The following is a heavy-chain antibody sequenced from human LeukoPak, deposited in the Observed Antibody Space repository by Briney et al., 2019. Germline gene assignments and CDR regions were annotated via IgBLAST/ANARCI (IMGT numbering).Heavy chain of an antibody. CDR1: GYTFTSYY. J-gene: IGHJ5*02. D-gene: IGHD6-13*01. CDR3: AREGTLAAAGLNWFDP. V-gene: IGHV1-46*01. Sequence: ASVTVSCMASGYTFTSYYMHWVRQPPGQGLEWMGIINPSGGSTSYAQKFQGRVTMTRDTSTSTVYMELSSLRSEDTAVYYCAREGTLAAAGLNWFDPWGQGTLVTVSS. CDR2: INPSGGST.